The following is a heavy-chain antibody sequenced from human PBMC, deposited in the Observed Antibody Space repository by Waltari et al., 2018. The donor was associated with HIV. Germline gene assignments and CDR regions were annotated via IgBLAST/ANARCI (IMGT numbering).Heavy chain of an antibody. J-gene: IGHJ4*02. CDR1: GGSISSYY. Sequence: QVQLQESGPGLVKPSETLSLPCTVSGGSISSYYWSWIRQPPGKGLEWIGYIYYSGSTNYNPSLKSRVTISVDTSKNQFSLKLSSVTAADTAVYYCARDGAGIAAAGTKHYFDYWGQGTLVTVSS. CDR2: IYYSGST. D-gene: IGHD6-13*01. V-gene: IGHV4-59*01. CDR3: ARDGAGIAAAGTKHYFDY.